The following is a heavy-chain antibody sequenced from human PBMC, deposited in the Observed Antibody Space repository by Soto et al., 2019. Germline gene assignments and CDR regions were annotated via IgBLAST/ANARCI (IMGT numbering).Heavy chain of an antibody. J-gene: IGHJ4*02. Sequence: SETLSLTCTVSGGSISSYYWSWIRQPPGKGLEWIGYIYYSGGTNYNPSLKSRVTISVDTSKNQFSPKLSSVTAADTAVYYCARDRYYDSSGYYYVLDYWGQGTLVTVSS. D-gene: IGHD3-22*01. CDR2: IYYSGGT. CDR1: GGSISSYY. CDR3: ARDRYYDSSGYYYVLDY. V-gene: IGHV4-59*01.